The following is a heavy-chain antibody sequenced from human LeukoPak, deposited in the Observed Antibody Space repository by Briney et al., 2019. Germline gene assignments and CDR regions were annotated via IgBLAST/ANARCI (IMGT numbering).Heavy chain of an antibody. D-gene: IGHD1-26*01. CDR1: GGSISSSSYY. Sequence: SETLSLTCTVSGGSISSSSYYWGWIRQPPGKGLEWIGSIYYSGSTYYNPSLKSRVTISVDKSKNQFSLRLNSVTAADTAVYYCAKASGSYSLSGWFDPWGQGTLVTVSS. CDR2: IYYSGST. V-gene: IGHV4-39*07. CDR3: AKASGSYSLSGWFDP. J-gene: IGHJ5*02.